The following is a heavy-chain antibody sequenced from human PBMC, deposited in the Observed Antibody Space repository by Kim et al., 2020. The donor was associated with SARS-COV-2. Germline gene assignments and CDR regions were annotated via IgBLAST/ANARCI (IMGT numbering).Heavy chain of an antibody. D-gene: IGHD6-19*01. Sequence: KDRVTISVNTSKNQFSLKLSSVHAADTAVYYCAREARYSSGWYGVHAFDIWGQGTMVTVSS. CDR3: AREARYSSGWYGVHAFDI. J-gene: IGHJ3*02. V-gene: IGHV4-31*02.